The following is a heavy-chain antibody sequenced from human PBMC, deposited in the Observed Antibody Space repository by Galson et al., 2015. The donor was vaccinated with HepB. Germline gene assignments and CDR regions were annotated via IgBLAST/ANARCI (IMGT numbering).Heavy chain of an antibody. V-gene: IGHV4-39*07. CDR3: AGLSRTKIFGIVPLGDS. J-gene: IGHJ5*01. CDR2: IPYTGDT. CDR1: GGSMPVPTWS. Sequence: LSLTCTVSGGSMPVPTWSWVWIRQPPGKGLEWLGSIPYTGDTYYNASLKGRLFMSKDTAKNQFSLNLMSVTAADTAFYFCAGLSRTKIFGIVPLGDSWGHGTLVTVSS. D-gene: IGHD3-3*01.